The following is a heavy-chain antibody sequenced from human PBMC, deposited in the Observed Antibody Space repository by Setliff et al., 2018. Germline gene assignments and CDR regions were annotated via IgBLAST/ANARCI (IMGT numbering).Heavy chain of an antibody. V-gene: IGHV4-59*01. Sequence: PSETLSLTCNVSGDSISAASIMAWIRQPPGKGLEFIGYVYYSGAAKYDPSLKSRVTMSVDTSKTQFSLKLNSMTTADTAVYYCARGGTYRYFDYWGQGTRVTVSS. CDR3: ARGGTYRYFDY. J-gene: IGHJ4*02. CDR2: VYYSGAA. CDR1: GDSISAAS.